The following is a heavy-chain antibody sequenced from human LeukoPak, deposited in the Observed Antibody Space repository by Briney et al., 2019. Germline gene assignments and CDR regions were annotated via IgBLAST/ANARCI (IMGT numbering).Heavy chain of an antibody. J-gene: IGHJ6*03. Sequence: SETLSLTCAVYGGSFSGYYWSWIRQPPGKGLEWIGEINHSGSTNYNPSLKSRVTISVDTSKNQFSLKLSSVTAADTAVYYCATPRDIAADHYYYYYMDVWGKGTTVTVSS. CDR2: INHSGST. V-gene: IGHV4-34*01. CDR3: ATPRDIAADHYYYYYMDV. D-gene: IGHD6-13*01. CDR1: GGSFSGYY.